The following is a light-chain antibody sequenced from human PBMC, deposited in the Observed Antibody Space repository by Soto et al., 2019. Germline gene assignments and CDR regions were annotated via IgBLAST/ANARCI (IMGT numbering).Light chain of an antibody. CDR2: DAS. J-gene: IGKJ3*01. CDR1: QSISSW. Sequence: QITLSPSTLSASVGDRVTIPCRASQSISSWLAWYQQKPGKAPKLLIYDASSLESGVPSRFSGSGSGTEFTLTVSSLQPEDFATYYCQQFDDYPFTFGPGTKVDI. CDR3: QQFDDYPFT. V-gene: IGKV1-5*01.